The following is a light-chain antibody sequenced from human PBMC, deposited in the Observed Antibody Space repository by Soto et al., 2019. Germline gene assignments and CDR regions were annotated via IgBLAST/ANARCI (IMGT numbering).Light chain of an antibody. Sequence: DVQMTQSPSSLSASVGDRVTITCQANQYIRNYLNWYQHTAGQAPKLLIYDASSLEAGVPSRFSGSGSGSHFAVTIASLQPEDTATYHCQQYDTLPPGYTVGQGTKLQI. J-gene: IGKJ2*01. CDR1: QYIRNY. V-gene: IGKV1-33*01. CDR2: DAS. CDR3: QQYDTLPPGYT.